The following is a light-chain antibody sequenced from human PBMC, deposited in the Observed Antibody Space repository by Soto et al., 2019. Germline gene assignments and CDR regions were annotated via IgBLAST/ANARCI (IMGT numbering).Light chain of an antibody. CDR3: QQYGSSPPT. Sequence: EIVLTQSPATLSLSPGERATLSCGASLSVSSSYLAWYQQKPRLAPRLLIFDASSRATGIPDRFSGSGSGTDFTLTISRLEPEDFVVYYCQQYGSSPPTFGHGTRLEIK. CDR2: DAS. CDR1: LSVSSSY. J-gene: IGKJ5*01. V-gene: IGKV3D-20*01.